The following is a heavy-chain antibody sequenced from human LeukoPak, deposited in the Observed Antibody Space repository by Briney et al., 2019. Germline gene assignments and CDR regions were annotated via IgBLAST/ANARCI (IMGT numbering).Heavy chain of an antibody. V-gene: IGHV1-69*04. Sequence: SVKVSCKASGGTFSSYAISWVRQAPGQGLEWMGRIIPIFGIANYAQKFQGRVTITADKSTSTAYMELSSLRSEDTAVYYCARVGGQAYCGGDCYYNWIDPWGQGTLVTVSS. CDR3: ARVGGQAYCGGDCYYNWIDP. CDR1: GGTFSSYA. CDR2: IIPIFGIA. J-gene: IGHJ5*02. D-gene: IGHD2-21*02.